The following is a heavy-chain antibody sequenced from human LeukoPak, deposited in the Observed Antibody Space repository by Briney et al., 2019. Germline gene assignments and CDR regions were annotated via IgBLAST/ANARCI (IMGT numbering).Heavy chain of an antibody. CDR1: GFTFSSYA. D-gene: IGHD6-13*01. Sequence: PGRSLRLSCAASGFTFSSYAMHWVRQAPGKGLEWVAVISYDGSNKYYADSVKGRFTISRDNSKNTLYLQMNSLRAEDTAIYYCVKDRSDNSSWYLGDYWGQGTLVAVSS. CDR2: ISYDGSNK. J-gene: IGHJ4*02. V-gene: IGHV3-30-3*01. CDR3: VKDRSDNSSWYLGDY.